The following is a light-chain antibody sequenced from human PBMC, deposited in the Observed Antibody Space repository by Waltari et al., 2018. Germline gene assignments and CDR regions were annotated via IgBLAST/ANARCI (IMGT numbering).Light chain of an antibody. Sequence: LVLTQSPFASASLGASVKPTCILPGEYSAYAIACHPKQPLKGPRYLMTVNSDGSHKKGDGISERFSGSSSDLDRYLIISRLQSDDEADYFCQTWGTGIQVFGSGTKLTVL. V-gene: IGLV4-69*01. CDR1: GEYSAYA. CDR3: QTWGTGIQV. CDR2: VNSDGSH. J-gene: IGLJ3*02.